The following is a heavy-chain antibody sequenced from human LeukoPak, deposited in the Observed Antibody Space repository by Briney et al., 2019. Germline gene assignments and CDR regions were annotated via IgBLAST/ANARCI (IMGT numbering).Heavy chain of an antibody. Sequence: SQTLSLTCTVSGGSISSGSYYWSWIRQPAGKGLEWIGRIYTSGSTNYNPSLKSRVTISVDTSKNQFSLKLSSVTVADTAVYYCARAFFDDSSGYYSNWFDPWGQGTLVTVSS. V-gene: IGHV4-61*02. D-gene: IGHD3-22*01. CDR3: ARAFFDDSSGYYSNWFDP. J-gene: IGHJ5*02. CDR1: GGSISSGSYY. CDR2: IYTSGST.